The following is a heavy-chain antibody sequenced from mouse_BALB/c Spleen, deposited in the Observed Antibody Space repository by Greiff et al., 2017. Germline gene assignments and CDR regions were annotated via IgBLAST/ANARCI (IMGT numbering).Heavy chain of an antibody. D-gene: IGHD2-4*01. CDR3: ARCYDYDYYFDY. CDR2: INPGSGGT. Sequence: QVQLKQSGAELVRPGTSVKVSCKASGYAFTNYLIEWVKQRPGQGLEWIGVINPGSGGTNYNEKFKGKATLTADKSSSTAYMQLSSLTSDDSAVYFCARCYDYDYYFDYWGQGTTLTVSS. V-gene: IGHV1-54*01. CDR1: GYAFTNYL. J-gene: IGHJ2*01.